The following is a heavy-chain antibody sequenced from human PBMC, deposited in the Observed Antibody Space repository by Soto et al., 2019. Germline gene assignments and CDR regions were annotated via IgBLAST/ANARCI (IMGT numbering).Heavy chain of an antibody. Sequence: EVQLVESGGGLVKPGGSLRLSCAASGFTFSSYSMNWVRQAPGKGLEWVSSISSSSSYIYYADSVKGRFTISRDNAKNSLYLQMNSLRAEDTAVYYCARKRSHGDYVEPGGYWGQGTLVTVSS. CDR2: ISSSSSYI. CDR1: GFTFSSYS. D-gene: IGHD4-17*01. V-gene: IGHV3-21*01. CDR3: ARKRSHGDYVEPGGY. J-gene: IGHJ4*02.